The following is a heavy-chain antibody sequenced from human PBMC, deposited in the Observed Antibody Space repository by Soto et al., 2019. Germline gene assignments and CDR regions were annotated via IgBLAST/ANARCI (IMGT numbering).Heavy chain of an antibody. V-gene: IGHV3-33*01. CDR1: GFTFSSYG. Sequence: QVQLVESGGGVVQPGRSLRLSCAASGFTFSSYGMHWVRQAPGKGLEWVAVIWYDGSNKYYADSVKGRFTISRDNSKNRLYLQMNSLRAEDTAVYYCARLRYYYDSSGYYYYYGMDVWGQGTTVTVSS. CDR3: ARLRYYYDSSGYYYYYGMDV. CDR2: IWYDGSNK. D-gene: IGHD3-22*01. J-gene: IGHJ6*02.